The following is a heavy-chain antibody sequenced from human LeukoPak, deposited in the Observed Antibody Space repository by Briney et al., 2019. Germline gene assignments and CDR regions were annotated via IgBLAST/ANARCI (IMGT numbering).Heavy chain of an antibody. CDR1: GYTFTNYW. J-gene: IGHJ4*02. Sequence: GEALKISCQGSGYTFTNYWIAWVRQMPGKGLEWMGIIYPGDSETTYNPSFQDQVTISADKSISTAYLQWSSLKASDTAIYYCARHPFHSSGSFDYWGQGTLVTVSS. CDR3: ARHPFHSSGSFDY. D-gene: IGHD3-22*01. CDR2: IYPGDSET. V-gene: IGHV5-51*01.